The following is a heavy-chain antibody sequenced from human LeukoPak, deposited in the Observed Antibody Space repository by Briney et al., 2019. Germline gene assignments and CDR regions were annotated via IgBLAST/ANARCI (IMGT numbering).Heavy chain of an antibody. CDR3: AMAGGYCSGTSCYGSNWFGP. D-gene: IGHD2-2*01. CDR1: GGSINTYY. V-gene: IGHV4-59*01. Sequence: SETLSLTCTVSGGSINTYYWSWIRQPPGKGLEWIGHVSNSGSTNSDPSLKGRITISIDTSKNQFSLRLSSVTAADTAVYYCAMAGGYCSGTSCYGSNWFGPLGQGTRVTVSS. CDR2: VSNSGST. J-gene: IGHJ5*02.